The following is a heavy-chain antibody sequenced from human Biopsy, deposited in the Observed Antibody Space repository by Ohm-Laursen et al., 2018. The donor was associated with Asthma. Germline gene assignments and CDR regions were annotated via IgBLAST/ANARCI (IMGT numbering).Heavy chain of an antibody. D-gene: IGHD1-26*01. CDR1: GGSFSTYY. CDR2: LYNSGTT. V-gene: IGHV4-59*01. J-gene: IGHJ4*02. CDR3: ARDRGGTYGRTFES. Sequence: SQTLSLTCAVYGGSFSTYYWTWIRQPPGKGLEWVAYLYNSGTTNYNPSLKSRVTISVDTSKNQVSLNVRSVTAADTAVYYCARDRGGTYGRTFESWGQGTLVTVSS.